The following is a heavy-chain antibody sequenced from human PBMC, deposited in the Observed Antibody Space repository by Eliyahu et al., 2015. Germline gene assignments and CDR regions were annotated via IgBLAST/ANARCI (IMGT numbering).Heavy chain of an antibody. CDR1: GYTFTSYA. CDR3: ARDQAPGLHPPYYYYYMDV. CDR2: VNAGNGNT. V-gene: IGHV1-3*01. Sequence: QVQLVQSGAEVKKPGASVKVSCKASGYTFTSYAMHWVRQAPGQRLEWKGWVNAGNGNTKYSQKFQGRVTITRDTSASTAYMELSSLRSEDTAVYYCARDQAPGLHPPYYYYYMDVWGKGTTVTVSS. J-gene: IGHJ6*03.